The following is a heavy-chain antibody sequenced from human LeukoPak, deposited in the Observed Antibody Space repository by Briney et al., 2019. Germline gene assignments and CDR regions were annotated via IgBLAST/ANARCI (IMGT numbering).Heavy chain of an antibody. Sequence: GASVKVSCKASGGTFSSYAISWVRQAPGQGLEWMGRIIPILGIANYAQKFQGRVTITADKSTSTAYMELSSLRSENTAVYYCAREGGSSGLRAFDYWGQGTLVTVSS. J-gene: IGHJ4*02. CDR2: IIPILGIA. CDR3: AREGGSSGLRAFDY. D-gene: IGHD6-19*01. CDR1: GGTFSSYA. V-gene: IGHV1-69*04.